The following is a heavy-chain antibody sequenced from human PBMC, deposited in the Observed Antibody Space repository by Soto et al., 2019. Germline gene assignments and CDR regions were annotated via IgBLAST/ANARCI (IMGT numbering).Heavy chain of an antibody. CDR3: ASGPDDYVWGSYRYLAY. Sequence: GGSLRLSCAASGFTFSSYGMHWVRQAPGKGLEWVAVIWYDGSNKYYADSVKGRFTISRDNSKNTLYLQMNSLRAEDTAVYYCASGPDDYVWGSYRYLAYWGQGTLVTVSS. CDR1: GFTFSSYG. J-gene: IGHJ4*02. D-gene: IGHD3-16*02. V-gene: IGHV3-33*01. CDR2: IWYDGSNK.